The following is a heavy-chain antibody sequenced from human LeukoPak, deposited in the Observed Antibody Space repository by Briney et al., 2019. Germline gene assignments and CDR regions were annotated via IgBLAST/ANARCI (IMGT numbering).Heavy chain of an antibody. V-gene: IGHV4-4*07. D-gene: IGHD6-13*01. CDR3: ARDSAARAFDI. J-gene: IGHJ3*02. CDR1: GGSISSYY. CDR2: IYTRGST. Sequence: SETLSLTCIVSGGSISSYYWSWIRQPAGKGLEWIGRIYTRGSTNYNPSLKSRVTMSVNTSKNQFSLKLTSVTAADTAVYYCARDSAARAFDIWGQGTMVTVSS.